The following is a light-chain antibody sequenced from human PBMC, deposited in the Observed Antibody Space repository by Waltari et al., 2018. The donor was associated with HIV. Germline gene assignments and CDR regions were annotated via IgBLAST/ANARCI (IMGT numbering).Light chain of an antibody. CDR1: ARYQPKI. J-gene: IGLJ2*01. V-gene: IGLV4-60*03. Sequence: QPVLTQPSSVSAFLGSSVNVTCTLSARYQPKILPSHQLRPGRAPRFLMKVEPSGLFNRGSGLTHRFSASAAGGDRTLTISNLQPEDEADYCCETWDNNVRVFGGGT. CDR3: ETWDNNVRV. CDR2: VEPSGLF.